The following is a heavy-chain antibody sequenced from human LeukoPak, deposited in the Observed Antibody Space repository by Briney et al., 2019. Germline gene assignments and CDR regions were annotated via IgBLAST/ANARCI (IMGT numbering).Heavy chain of an antibody. J-gene: IGHJ4*02. D-gene: IGHD3-3*01. Sequence: GGSLRLSCAASGFTFSSYSMTWVRQAPGKGLEWVSSMSSGSRYIYYADSVRGRFTISRDNAKNSLYLLMNSLRAEDTVVYYCARDRPTGASRLFVVQWGQGTLVTVSS. CDR1: GFTFSSYS. CDR3: ARDRPTGASRLFVVQ. CDR2: MSSGSRYI. V-gene: IGHV3-21*01.